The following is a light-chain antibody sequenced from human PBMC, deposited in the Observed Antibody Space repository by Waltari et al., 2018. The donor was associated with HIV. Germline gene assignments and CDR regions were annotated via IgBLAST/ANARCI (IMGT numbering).Light chain of an antibody. Sequence: VMTQSPDSLAVSLGERATINCKSSQSVLYSSNNKNYLAWYQQKPGQPPKLLVYLASTRESGVPGRFSGSGSGTDFTLTISSLQAEDVAVYYCQQYYSSPLTFGGGTKVEIK. J-gene: IGKJ4*01. V-gene: IGKV4-1*01. CDR2: LAS. CDR3: QQYYSSPLT. CDR1: QSVLYSSNNKNY.